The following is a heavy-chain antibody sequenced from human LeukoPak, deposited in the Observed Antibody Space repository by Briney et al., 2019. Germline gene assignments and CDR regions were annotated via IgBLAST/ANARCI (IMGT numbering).Heavy chain of an antibody. CDR2: ISASGGTT. J-gene: IGHJ3*02. CDR3: AKRPRDTSGYYLGAFDI. D-gene: IGHD3-22*01. CDR1: GFTSSNYA. Sequence: GGSLRLSCAASGFTSSNYAMTWVRQAPGKGLDWVSGISASGGTTYYADSVKGRFTISRDNSKNTLYLQMNSLRAEDTAVYYCAKRPRDTSGYYLGAFDIWGQGTMVTVSS. V-gene: IGHV3-23*01.